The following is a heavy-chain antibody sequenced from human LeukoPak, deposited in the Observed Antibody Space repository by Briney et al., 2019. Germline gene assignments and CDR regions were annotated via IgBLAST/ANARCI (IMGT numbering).Heavy chain of an antibody. CDR1: GGSFSGYY. V-gene: IGHV4-34*01. Sequence: SETLSLTCAVYGGSFSGYYWSWIRQPPGKGLEWIGEINHSGSTNYNPSLKSRVTISVDTSKNQFSLKLSSVTAADTAVYYCARRRPYGSGSLDYWGQGTLVTVSS. CDR3: ARRRPYGSGSLDY. J-gene: IGHJ4*02. D-gene: IGHD3-10*01. CDR2: INHSGST.